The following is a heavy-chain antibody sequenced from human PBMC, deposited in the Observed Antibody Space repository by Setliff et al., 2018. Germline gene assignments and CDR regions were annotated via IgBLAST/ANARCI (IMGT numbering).Heavy chain of an antibody. CDR3: ARSAGYSSSWYNYYYGMDV. J-gene: IGHJ6*02. D-gene: IGHD6-13*01. Sequence: SETLSLTCTVSGGSISTYYWTWIRQPPGKALEWIGYIYYSGTTNYSPSLKSRVTISVDTSKNQFSLKLSSVTAADTAVYYCARSAGYSSSWYNYYYGMDVWGQGTTVTVSS. V-gene: IGHV4-59*08. CDR2: IYYSGTT. CDR1: GGSISTYY.